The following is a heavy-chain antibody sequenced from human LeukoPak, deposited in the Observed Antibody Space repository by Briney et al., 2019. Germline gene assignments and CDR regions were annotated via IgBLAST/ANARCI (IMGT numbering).Heavy chain of an antibody. CDR1: GWSFSGYY. Sequence: SETLSLTCAVYGWSFSGYYWSWIRQPPGKGLEWIGESSHSVSPNYNPSLKSRVTISVDTSKNQFSLKLSSVTAADTAVYYCAGRRGYSGSYCDYWGQGTLVTVSS. J-gene: IGHJ4*02. D-gene: IGHD1-26*01. CDR3: AGRRGYSGSYCDY. V-gene: IGHV4-34*01. CDR2: SSHSVSP.